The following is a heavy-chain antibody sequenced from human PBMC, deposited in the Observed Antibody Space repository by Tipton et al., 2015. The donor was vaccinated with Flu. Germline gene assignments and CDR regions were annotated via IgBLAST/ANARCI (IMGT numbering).Heavy chain of an antibody. J-gene: IGHJ5*02. CDR1: SGSIDSTTDY. V-gene: IGHV4-39*01. CDR3: ARRHIIPSLGWFDP. Sequence: TLSLTCTVSSGSIDSTTDYWAWLRQPPGKGLEWIAGAVYSGHTYYNSSLKSRLTVSVDTAKNQFSLRLSSVTAADTAVYFCARRHIIPSLGWFDPWGQGIPVSVSS. CDR2: AVYSGHT. D-gene: IGHD2-21*01.